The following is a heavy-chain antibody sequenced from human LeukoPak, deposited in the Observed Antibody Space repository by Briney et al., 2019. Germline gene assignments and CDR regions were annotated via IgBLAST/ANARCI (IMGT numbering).Heavy chain of an antibody. J-gene: IGHJ4*02. CDR3: ARVGDIVATKHNYYFDY. D-gene: IGHD5-12*01. V-gene: IGHV1-69*13. Sequence: PVKVSCKASGGTFSSYAISWGRQAPGHGLEWMGGIIPIFGTANYAQKFQGRVMITADESTSTAYMELSSLRSEDTAVYYCARVGDIVATKHNYYFDYWGQGTLVTVSS. CDR1: GGTFSSYA. CDR2: IIPIFGTA.